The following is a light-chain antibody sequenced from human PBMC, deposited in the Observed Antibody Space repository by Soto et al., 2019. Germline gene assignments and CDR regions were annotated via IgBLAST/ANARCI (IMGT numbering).Light chain of an antibody. Sequence: SALTQPPTAFGSLGPPVAISPPGTSSDVGGYNYVSWYQQHPGKAPKLMIYEVNKRPSGVPDRFSGSKSGNTASLTVSGLQAEDGADYYCSSYAGSSNVFGTGTKVPVL. V-gene: IGLV2-8*01. CDR3: SSYAGSSNV. CDR1: SSDVGGYNY. CDR2: EVN. J-gene: IGLJ1*01.